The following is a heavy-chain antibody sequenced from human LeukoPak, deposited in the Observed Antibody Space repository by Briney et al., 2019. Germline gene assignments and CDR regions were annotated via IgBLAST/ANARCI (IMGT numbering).Heavy chain of an antibody. Sequence: GGSLRLSCAASGFTFSSCGMHWVRQAPGKGLEWVAVISYDGSKEYYADSVKGRFAISRDNSKNTLFLQMNSLRGEDTAVYYCAKGGDYLDFWGQGTLVTVSS. CDR1: GFTFSSCG. V-gene: IGHV3-30*18. J-gene: IGHJ4*02. CDR3: AKGGDYLDF. CDR2: ISYDGSKE.